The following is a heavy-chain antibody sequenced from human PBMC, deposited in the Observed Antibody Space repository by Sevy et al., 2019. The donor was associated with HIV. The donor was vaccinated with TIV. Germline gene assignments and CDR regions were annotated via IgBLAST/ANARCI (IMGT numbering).Heavy chain of an antibody. Sequence: ASVKVSCKASGYTFSSYGISWARQAPGQGLEWMGWISDYNGYTNYAHKFQGRVTMSTETSTRTAYMELRSLRSDDTAVYFCARVGYYYRSGTYRPPNYYGMDVWGQGTAVTVSS. CDR2: ISDYNGYT. CDR3: ARVGYYYRSGTYRPPNYYGMDV. J-gene: IGHJ6*02. CDR1: GYTFSSYG. V-gene: IGHV1-18*01. D-gene: IGHD3-10*01.